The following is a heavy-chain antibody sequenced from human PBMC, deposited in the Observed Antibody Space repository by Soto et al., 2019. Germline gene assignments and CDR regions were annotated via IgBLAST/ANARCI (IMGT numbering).Heavy chain of an antibody. V-gene: IGHV3-53*01. CDR3: ARGPNSDC. J-gene: IGHJ4*02. D-gene: IGHD2-21*01. CDR1: GFSVGGNY. Sequence: EERLVQSGGGLVQPGGSLRLSCAASGFSVGGNYMSWVRQAPGKGLELVSLIYSGGNPFYADSMKGRFTLYRDNPNNMLYLQMDSLRAEDTAVYYCARGPNSDCWGQGTLVIVSS. CDR2: IYSGGNP.